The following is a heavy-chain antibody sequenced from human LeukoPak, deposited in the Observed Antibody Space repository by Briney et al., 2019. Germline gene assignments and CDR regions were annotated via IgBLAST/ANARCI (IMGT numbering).Heavy chain of an antibody. V-gene: IGHV4-59*01. CDR1: GGSISSYN. J-gene: IGHJ4*02. CDR2: IYYSGST. D-gene: IGHD6-19*01. Sequence: SETLSLTCTVSGGSISSYNWNWTRQPPGKGLEWIGYIYYSGSTNYNPSLKSRVTISVDTSRNQFSLRLSSVTAADTAVYYCARGYSSGFDFDYGGQGTLVTVSS. CDR3: ARGYSSGFDFDY.